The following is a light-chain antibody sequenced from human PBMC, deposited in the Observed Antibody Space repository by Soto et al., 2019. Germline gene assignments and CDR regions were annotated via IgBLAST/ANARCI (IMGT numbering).Light chain of an antibody. J-gene: IGKJ1*01. V-gene: IGKV3-15*01. CDR3: QQYDNWPRT. CDR2: FAS. CDR1: QSVSTN. Sequence: VMTQSPATLSVSPGERAALSCRASQSVSTNLAWYQQKPGQPPSLLIYFASTRATAVPARFTAGGSGTEFTLTISSLQSDDLAVYYCQQYDNWPRTFGQGNKVEIK.